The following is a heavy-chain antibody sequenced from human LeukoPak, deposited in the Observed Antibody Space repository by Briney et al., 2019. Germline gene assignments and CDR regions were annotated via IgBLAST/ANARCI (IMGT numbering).Heavy chain of an antibody. CDR3: ARVRSISLLGPWWYFDL. V-gene: IGHV3-53*01. J-gene: IGHJ2*01. Sequence: GDSLRLSCAASGFTVSNNYLSWVRQAPGRGLEWVSSLYSGGTTDYSDSVGGRFTISRDDSKNTVFLQMNNLGADDAAVYYCARVRSISLLGPWWYFDLWGRGTLVSVSS. CDR2: LYSGGTT. CDR1: GFTVSNNY. D-gene: IGHD2/OR15-2a*01.